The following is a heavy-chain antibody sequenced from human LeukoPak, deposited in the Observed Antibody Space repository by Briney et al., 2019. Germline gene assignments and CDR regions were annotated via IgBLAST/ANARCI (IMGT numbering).Heavy chain of an antibody. CDR3: ARLLMVYERYFDY. CDR2: IYHSGST. J-gene: IGHJ4*02. V-gene: IGHV4-38-2*01. D-gene: IGHD2-8*01. Sequence: PSETLSLTCAVSGYSISSGYYWGWIRQPPGKGLEWIGSIYHSGSTYYNPSLKSRVTISVDTSKNQFSLKLSSVTAADTAVYYCARLLMVYERYFDYWRQGTLVTVSS. CDR1: GYSISSGYY.